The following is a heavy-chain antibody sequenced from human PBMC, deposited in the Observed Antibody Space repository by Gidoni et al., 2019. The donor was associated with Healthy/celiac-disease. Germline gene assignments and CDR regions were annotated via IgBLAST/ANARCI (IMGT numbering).Heavy chain of an antibody. Sequence: QVQLVQSGAEVKKPGASVQVSCKASGYTFTGSYMHWVRQAPGQGLEWMGWINPNSGGTNYAQKFQGRVTMTRDTSISTAYMELSRLRSDDTAVYYCAREGLLWFGESDYGMDVWGQGTTVTVSS. D-gene: IGHD3-10*01. CDR3: AREGLLWFGESDYGMDV. J-gene: IGHJ6*02. CDR1: GYTFTGSY. V-gene: IGHV1-2*02. CDR2: INPNSGGT.